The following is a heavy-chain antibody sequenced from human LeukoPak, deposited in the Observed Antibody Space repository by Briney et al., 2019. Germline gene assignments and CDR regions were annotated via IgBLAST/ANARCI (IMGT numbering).Heavy chain of an antibody. CDR1: GGSLSGYY. CDR2: INHSGST. Sequence: SETLFLTCAVYGGSLSGYYWSWIRQPPGKGLEWIGEINHSGSTNYNPSLKSRVTISVDTSKNQFSLKLSSVTAADTAVYYCARGDPENWFDPWGQGTLVTVSS. D-gene: IGHD1-14*01. CDR3: ARGDPENWFDP. V-gene: IGHV4-34*01. J-gene: IGHJ5*02.